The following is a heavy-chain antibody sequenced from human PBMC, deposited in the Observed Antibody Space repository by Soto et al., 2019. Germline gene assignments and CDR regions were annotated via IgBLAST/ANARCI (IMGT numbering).Heavy chain of an antibody. CDR3: AREQYSYGSAFDV. V-gene: IGHV3-53*01. J-gene: IGHJ3*01. CDR2: IYSGGST. CDR1: GFTVSSNY. D-gene: IGHD5-18*01. Sequence: PGGSLRLSCAASGFTVSSNYMSWVRQAPGKGLEWVSVIYSGGSTYYADSVEGRFTISRDNSKNTLYLQMNSLRAEDTAVYYCAREQYSYGSAFDVWGQGTMVTVSS.